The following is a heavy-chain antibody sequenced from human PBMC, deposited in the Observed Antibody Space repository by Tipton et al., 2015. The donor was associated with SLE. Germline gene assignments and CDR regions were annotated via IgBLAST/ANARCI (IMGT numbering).Heavy chain of an antibody. Sequence: TLSLTCTVSGGSISSSSYYWGWIRQPPGKGLEWIGSIYYSGSTYYNPSLKSRVTISVDTSKNQFSLKLSSVTAADTAVYYCARHASYYYGMDVWGQGTLVTVSS. CDR1: GGSISSSSYY. J-gene: IGHJ6*02. CDR3: ARHASYYYGMDV. V-gene: IGHV4-39*07. CDR2: IYYSGST.